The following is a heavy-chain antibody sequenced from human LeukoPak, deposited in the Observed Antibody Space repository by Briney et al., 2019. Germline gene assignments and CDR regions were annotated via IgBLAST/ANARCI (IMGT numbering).Heavy chain of an antibody. CDR3: ARGQKYRNGYTVTELGSGYFDY. V-gene: IGHV4-59*01. CDR1: GGSISSYY. CDR2: MYYSGRT. Sequence: PSETLSLTYTVSGGSISSYYWSWIRQPPGKGLEWIGYMYYSGRTNYNPSLKSRVTISVDTSKNQFSLTLSSVTAADTAVYYCARGQKYRNGYTVTELGSGYFDYWGQGTLVTVSS. D-gene: IGHD5-18*01. J-gene: IGHJ4*02.